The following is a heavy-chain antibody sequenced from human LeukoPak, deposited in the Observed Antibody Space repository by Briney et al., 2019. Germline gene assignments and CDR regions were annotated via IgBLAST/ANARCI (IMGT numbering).Heavy chain of an antibody. CDR2: ISSSGSTI. CDR1: GFTFSDYY. Sequence: GGSLRLSCAASGFTFSDYYMSWLRQAPGKGLEWVSYISSSGSTIYYADSVKGRFTISRDNAKNSLYLQMNSLRAEDTAVHYCARGFIEPHTLHYWGQGTLVTVSS. V-gene: IGHV3-11*01. D-gene: IGHD3-16*02. CDR3: ARGFIEPHTLHY. J-gene: IGHJ4*02.